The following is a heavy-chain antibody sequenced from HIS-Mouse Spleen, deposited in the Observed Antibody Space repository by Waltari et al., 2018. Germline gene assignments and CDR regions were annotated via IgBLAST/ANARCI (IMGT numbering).Heavy chain of an antibody. J-gene: IGHJ2*01. V-gene: IGHV4-59*01. CDR3: ARASRDLLLPRYFDL. CDR2: YYSGGT. CDR1: GGAISSYY. Sequence: QVQLQESGPGLVKPSETLSLTCTVSGGAISSYYWRWIRQPPGKGLEWIGYYSGGTNYNPSLKSRVTISVDTSKNQFSLKLSSVTAADTAVYYCARASRDLLLPRYFDLWGRGTLVTVSS.